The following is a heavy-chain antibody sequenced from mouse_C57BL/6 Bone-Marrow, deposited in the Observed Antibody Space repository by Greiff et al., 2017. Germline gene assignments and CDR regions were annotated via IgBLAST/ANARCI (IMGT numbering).Heavy chain of an antibody. CDR3: ARPSYYYGSSPYYFDY. V-gene: IGHV5-6*01. D-gene: IGHD1-1*01. J-gene: IGHJ2*01. Sequence: EVKLMESGGDLVKPGGSLKLSCAASGFTFSSYGMSWVRQTPDKRLEWVATISSGGSYTYYPDSVKGRFTISRDNAKNTLYLQMSSLKSEDTAMYYCARPSYYYGSSPYYFDYWGQGTTLTVSS. CDR1: GFTFSSYG. CDR2: ISSGGSYT.